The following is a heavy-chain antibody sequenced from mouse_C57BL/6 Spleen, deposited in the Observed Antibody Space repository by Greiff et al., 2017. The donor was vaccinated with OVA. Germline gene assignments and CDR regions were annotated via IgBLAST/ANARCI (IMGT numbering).Heavy chain of an antibody. Sequence: EVKVVESGGGLVKPGGSLKLSCAASGFTFSSYAMSWVRQTPEKRLEWVATISDGGSYTYYPDNVKGRFTISRDNAKNTLYLQMSHLKSEDTAMYYCARDNPGTYWGQGTLVTVSA. V-gene: IGHV5-4*01. CDR2: ISDGGSYT. D-gene: IGHD4-1*01. CDR3: ARDNPGTY. J-gene: IGHJ3*01. CDR1: GFTFSSYA.